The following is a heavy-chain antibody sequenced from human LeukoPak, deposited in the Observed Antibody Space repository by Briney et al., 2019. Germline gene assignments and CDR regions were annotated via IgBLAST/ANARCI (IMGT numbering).Heavy chain of an antibody. D-gene: IGHD6-19*01. CDR1: GFTFSSYS. V-gene: IGHV3-7*01. CDR3: ARDFSLSGYSSGWFDY. CDR2: IKQDGSDR. J-gene: IGHJ4*02. Sequence: GGSLRLSCAASGFTFSSYSMNWVRQAPGKGLEWVANIKQDGSDRYYVDSVNGRFTISRDNARNSLYLQMNSLRAEDMAVYYCARDFSLSGYSSGWFDYWGQGTLVTVSS.